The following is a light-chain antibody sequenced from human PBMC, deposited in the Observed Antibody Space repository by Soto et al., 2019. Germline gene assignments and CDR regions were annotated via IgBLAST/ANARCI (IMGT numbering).Light chain of an antibody. CDR1: QSVSSNN. CDR3: QQYGNSPFT. J-gene: IGKJ3*01. CDR2: GAS. V-gene: IGKV3-20*01. Sequence: EIVLTQSPGTLSLSPGERATLSCRASQSVSSNNLAWYQQKPGQAPRLLIYGASRRATDIPDRFSGSGSGTDFTLTITRLEPEDFAMYYCQQYGNSPFTFGPGTKVDIK.